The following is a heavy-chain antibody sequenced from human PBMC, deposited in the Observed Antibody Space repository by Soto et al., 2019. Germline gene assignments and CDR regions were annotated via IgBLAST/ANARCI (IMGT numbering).Heavy chain of an antibody. V-gene: IGHV4-34*01. CDR2: INHSGST. Sequence: TLSLTCAVYGGSFSGYYWSWIRQPPGKGLEWIGEINHSGSTNYNPSLKSRVTISVDTSKNQFSLKLSSVTAADTAVYYCARGHYDILTGYYSRYFDYWGQGTLVTVSS. CDR3: ARGHYDILTGYYSRYFDY. CDR1: GGSFSGYY. J-gene: IGHJ4*02. D-gene: IGHD3-9*01.